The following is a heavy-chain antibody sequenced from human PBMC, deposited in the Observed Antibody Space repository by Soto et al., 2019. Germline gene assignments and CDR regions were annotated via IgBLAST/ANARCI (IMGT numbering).Heavy chain of an antibody. D-gene: IGHD3-3*01. Sequence: PGGSLRLSCAASGFTFSSYAMSWVRQAPGKGLEWVSAISGSGGSTYYADSVKGRFTISRDNSKNTLYLQMNSLRAEDTAVYYCAKDWGYDFWSGPFDYWGQGTLVTVSS. CDR1: GFTFSSYA. CDR2: ISGSGGST. CDR3: AKDWGYDFWSGPFDY. V-gene: IGHV3-23*01. J-gene: IGHJ4*02.